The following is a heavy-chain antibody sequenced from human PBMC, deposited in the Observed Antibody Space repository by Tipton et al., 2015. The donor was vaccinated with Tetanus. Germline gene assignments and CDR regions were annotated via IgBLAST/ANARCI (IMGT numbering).Heavy chain of an antibody. D-gene: IGHD2-21*01. CDR2: INNNHGNDGKT. Sequence: QLVQSGGEVKKPGASVKVSCKASDYTFTKFDVSWVRQAPGQGLEWMGRINNNHGNDGKTNYAQNFQGRVTMTTDTSTRTSYMELRGLTSDDTAVYYCLSGCYYRAWGQGTLVTVSS. J-gene: IGHJ5*02. CDR1: DYTFTKFD. CDR3: LSGCYYRA. V-gene: IGHV1-18*01.